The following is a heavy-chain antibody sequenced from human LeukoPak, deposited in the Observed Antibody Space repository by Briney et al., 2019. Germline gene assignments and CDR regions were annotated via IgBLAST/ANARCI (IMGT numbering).Heavy chain of an antibody. D-gene: IGHD3-22*01. CDR2: ISYDGSNK. Sequence: GGSLRLSCAASGFTFSSYGMHWVRQAPGKGLEWVAIISYDGSNKYYADSVKGRFTISRDNSKNTLYLQMNRLRAEDTAVYYCAKDDYDSSGYYFAGFDSWGQGILVTVSS. CDR1: GFTFSSYG. V-gene: IGHV3-30*18. CDR3: AKDDYDSSGYYFAGFDS. J-gene: IGHJ4*02.